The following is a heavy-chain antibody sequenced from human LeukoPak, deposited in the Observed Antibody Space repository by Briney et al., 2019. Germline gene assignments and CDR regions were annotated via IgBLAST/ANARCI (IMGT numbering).Heavy chain of an antibody. CDR2: IIPIFGTA. J-gene: IGHJ3*02. Sequence: GASVKVSRKASGGTFSSYTISWVRQAPGQGLEWMGGIIPIFGTANYAQKFQGRVTITADESTSTAYMELSSLRSEDTAVYYCAREKSYGDHRSNAFDIWGQGTMVTVSS. CDR1: GGTFSSYT. CDR3: AREKSYGDHRSNAFDI. D-gene: IGHD4-17*01. V-gene: IGHV1-69*13.